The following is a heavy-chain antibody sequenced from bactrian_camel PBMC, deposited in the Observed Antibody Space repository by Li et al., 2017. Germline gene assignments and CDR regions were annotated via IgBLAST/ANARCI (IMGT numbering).Heavy chain of an antibody. CDR1: EHNC. CDR3: ASDLPTIRCAQGGEIRVSDFRY. J-gene: IGHJ6*01. V-gene: IGHV3S53*01. Sequence: HVQLVESGGGSVQTGGSLRLTCAASEHNCMAWSRQVPGKEREGVATIHRTLGRTNIADSVKGRFTISLGDAKNTMYLQMNSLKPEDTAMYYCASDLPTIRCAQGGEIRVSDFRYWGQGTQVTVS. D-gene: IGHD1*01. CDR2: IHRTLGRT.